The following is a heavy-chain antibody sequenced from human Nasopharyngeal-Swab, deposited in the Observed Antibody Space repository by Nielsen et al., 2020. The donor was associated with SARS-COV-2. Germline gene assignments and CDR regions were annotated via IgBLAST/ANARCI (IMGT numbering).Heavy chain of an antibody. Sequence: SETLSLTCAVYGGSFSGFYWSWIRQSPENGLEWIGEINHSGSTNYNPSLKSRVTMSVDTSKNQFSLKVNSVTAADTAVYYCAREEIVATYYFDFWGRGTPVTVSS. J-gene: IGHJ4*02. V-gene: IGHV4-34*01. CDR3: AREEIVATYYFDF. D-gene: IGHD5-12*01. CDR1: GGSFSGFY. CDR2: INHSGST.